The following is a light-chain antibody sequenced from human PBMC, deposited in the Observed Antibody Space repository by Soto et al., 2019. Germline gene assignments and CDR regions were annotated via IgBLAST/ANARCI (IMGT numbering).Light chain of an antibody. CDR1: SSNIGSNT. V-gene: IGLV1-44*01. CDR2: SNS. J-gene: IGLJ1*01. CDR3: AAWDDSLNGYV. Sequence: QSVLTQPPSASGTPGQRVTISCSGSSSNIGSNTVNWYQQLPGTAPKLLVYSNSQRPSWVPDRFSGSKSGTSASLAISGLQSEDEASYYCAAWDDSLNGYVFGTGTKLTVL.